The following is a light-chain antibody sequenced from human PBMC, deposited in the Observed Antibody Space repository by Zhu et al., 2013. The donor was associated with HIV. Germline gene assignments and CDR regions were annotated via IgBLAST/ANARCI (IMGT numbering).Light chain of an antibody. V-gene: IGKV3-15*01. CDR3: QHYNSYPYS. J-gene: IGKJ2*03. CDR1: QSVSNS. CDR2: GAS. Sequence: EIVMTQSPATLSVSPGERATLSCRASQSVSNSLAWFQQKPGQAPRLLVYGASTRATGIPARFSGSGSGTKFTLTISSLQPDDFATYYCQHYNSYPYSFGQGTKLEIK.